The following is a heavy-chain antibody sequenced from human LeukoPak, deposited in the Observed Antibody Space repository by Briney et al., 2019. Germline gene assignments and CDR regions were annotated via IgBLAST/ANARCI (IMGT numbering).Heavy chain of an antibody. CDR3: ARDKDAFDI. V-gene: IGHV4-61*01. J-gene: IGHJ3*02. CDR2: IYYSGST. CDR1: SGSVSSGSYY. Sequence: SETLSLTCTVSSGSVSSGSYYRRRIRQPPGKGLEWIGYIYYSGSTNYNPSLKSRVTISVDTSKNQFSLKLSSVTDADTAVYYCARDKDAFDIWGQGTMVTVSS.